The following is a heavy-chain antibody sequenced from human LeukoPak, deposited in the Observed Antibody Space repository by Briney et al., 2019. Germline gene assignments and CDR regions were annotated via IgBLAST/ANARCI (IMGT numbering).Heavy chain of an antibody. CDR1: GFTFSAYW. V-gene: IGHV3-7*01. J-gene: IGHJ4*02. D-gene: IGHD6-13*01. CDR2: RNQDGDGK. Sequence: GGSLRLSCAASGFTFSAYWMSWVRQAPGKGLEWVANRNQDGDGKYYVVSVTGRFTVSRYNAKNSLYLQMNSLRAEDMAVYYCARSEAAGTVAYWGLGTLVTVSS. CDR3: ARSEAAGTVAY.